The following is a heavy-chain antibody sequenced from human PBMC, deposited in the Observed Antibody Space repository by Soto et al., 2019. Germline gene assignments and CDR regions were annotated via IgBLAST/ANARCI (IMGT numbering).Heavy chain of an antibody. Sequence: PGESLKISCKGSGYSFTSYWIGWVRQMPGKGLEWMGIIYPGDSDTRYSPSFQGQVTISADKSISTAYLQWSSLKTEDTAMYYCTNAREYLSGYYSPYCFDYWGQGTLVTVSS. J-gene: IGHJ4*02. CDR2: IYPGDSDT. CDR1: GYSFTSYW. CDR3: TNAREYLSGYYSPYCFDY. V-gene: IGHV5-51*01. D-gene: IGHD3-9*01.